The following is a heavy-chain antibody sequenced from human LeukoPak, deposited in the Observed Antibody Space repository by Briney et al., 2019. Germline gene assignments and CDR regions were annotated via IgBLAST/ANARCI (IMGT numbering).Heavy chain of an antibody. CDR2: ISFSGGST. V-gene: IGHV3-23*01. Sequence: GGSLRLSCAASGFTFSNYDMSWVRQAPGKGLEWVSTISFSGGSTFYTDSVKGRFTISRDNFKNTVSLQMNSLRVEDTAVYYCATPRIDYWGQGTLVSVSS. CDR1: GFTFSNYD. J-gene: IGHJ4*02. D-gene: IGHD1-14*01. CDR3: ATPRIDY.